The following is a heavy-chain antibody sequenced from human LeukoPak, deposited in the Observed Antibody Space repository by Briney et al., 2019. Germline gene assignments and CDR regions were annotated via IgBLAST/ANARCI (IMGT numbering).Heavy chain of an antibody. V-gene: IGHV3-23*01. D-gene: IGHD3-22*01. CDR3: AKIGSAYYFDYY. J-gene: IGHJ4*02. CDR2: ISGSGGST. CDR1: GFTFSSYA. Sequence: GGSLRLSCAASGFTFSSYAMSWVRQAPGKGLEWVSAISGSGGSTYYADSVKGRFSISRDNSKNTLYLQMNSLRAEDTAVYFCAKIGSAYYFDYYWGQGTLVTVSS.